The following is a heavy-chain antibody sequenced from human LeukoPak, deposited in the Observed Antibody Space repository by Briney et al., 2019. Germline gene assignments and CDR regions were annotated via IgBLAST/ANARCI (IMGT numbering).Heavy chain of an antibody. D-gene: IGHD3-22*01. J-gene: IGHJ6*03. V-gene: IGHV4-61*10. CDR2: IYYSGST. Sequence: SQTLSLTCTVSGGSISSGSYYWSWIRQPAGKGLEWIGYIYYSGSTNYNPSLKSRVTISVDTSKNQFSLKLSSVTAADTAVYYCASSTYYYDSSGYQARGYYYYYMDVWGKGTTVTVSS. CDR1: GGSISSGSYY. CDR3: ASSTYYYDSSGYQARGYYYYYMDV.